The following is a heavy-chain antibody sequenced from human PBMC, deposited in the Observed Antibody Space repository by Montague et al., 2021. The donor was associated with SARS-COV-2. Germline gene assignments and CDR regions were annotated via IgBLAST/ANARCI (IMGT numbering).Heavy chain of an antibody. Sequence: SETLSLTCTGAVGCIIRYYWSWIREPAVKGLECIGRIYSIWSTNYNPSLKSRVTMSVDTSKNQFSLKLSSVTAADTALYYCARDRPRSYYYGSGTYTWGGYGMDVGGQGTTVTVSS. CDR1: VGCIIRYY. V-gene: IGHV4-4*07. D-gene: IGHD3-10*01. CDR2: IYSIWST. J-gene: IGHJ6*01. CDR3: ARDRPRSYYYGSGTYTWGGYGMDV.